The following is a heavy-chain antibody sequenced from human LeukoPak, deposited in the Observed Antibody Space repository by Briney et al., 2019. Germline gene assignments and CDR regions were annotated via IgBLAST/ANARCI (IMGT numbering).Heavy chain of an antibody. V-gene: IGHV1-46*01. CDR1: GYTFTSYY. CDR3: ARTVSSWPDADY. J-gene: IGHJ4*02. D-gene: IGHD6-13*01. Sequence: PLASVKVSCKASGYTFTSYYMHWVRQAPGQGLEWMGIINPSGGSTSYAQKFQGRVTMTRDTSTSTVYMELSNLRSEDTAVYYCARTVSSWPDADYWGQGTLVTVSS. CDR2: INPSGGST.